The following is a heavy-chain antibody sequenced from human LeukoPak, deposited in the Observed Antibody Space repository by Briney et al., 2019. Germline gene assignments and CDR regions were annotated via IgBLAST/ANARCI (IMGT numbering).Heavy chain of an antibody. Sequence: SVKVSCKASGGTFSSYAISWVRQAPGQGLEWMGRIIPILGIANYAQKFQGRVTITADKSTGTAYMELSSLRSEDTAVYYCARVREDYDILTGYYDYWGQGTLVTVSS. CDR3: ARVREDYDILTGYYDY. D-gene: IGHD3-9*01. CDR2: IIPILGIA. CDR1: GGTFSSYA. J-gene: IGHJ4*02. V-gene: IGHV1-69*04.